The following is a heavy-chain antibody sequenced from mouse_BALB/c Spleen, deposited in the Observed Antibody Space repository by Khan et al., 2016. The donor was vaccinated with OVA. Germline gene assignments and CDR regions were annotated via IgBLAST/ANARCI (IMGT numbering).Heavy chain of an antibody. V-gene: IGHV3-2*02. CDR3: ARGNYYGYAMDY. J-gene: IGHJ4*01. CDR1: GYSITSNYA. Sequence: VQLKESGPGLVKPSQSLSLTCTVTGYSITSNYAWNWIWQFPGNKLEWMGYISYSGSTNYNPSLKSRISITRDTSKNQFFLQLNSVTTEDTATYYCARGNYYGYAMDYWGQGTSITVSS. CDR2: ISYSGST. D-gene: IGHD1-1*01.